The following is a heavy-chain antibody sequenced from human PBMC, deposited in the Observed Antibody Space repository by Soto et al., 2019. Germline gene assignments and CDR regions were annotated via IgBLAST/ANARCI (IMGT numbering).Heavy chain of an antibody. V-gene: IGHV3-7*01. CDR3: ARDETYYDFWSGHRSDAFDI. Sequence: GGSLRLSCAASGFTFGGYWMSWVRQAPGKGLEWVANIKQDGSEKYYVDSVKGRFTISRDNAKNSLYLQMNSLRAEDTAVYYCARDETYYDFWSGHRSDAFDIWGQGTMVTVSS. CDR1: GFTFGGYW. D-gene: IGHD3-3*01. J-gene: IGHJ3*02. CDR2: IKQDGSEK.